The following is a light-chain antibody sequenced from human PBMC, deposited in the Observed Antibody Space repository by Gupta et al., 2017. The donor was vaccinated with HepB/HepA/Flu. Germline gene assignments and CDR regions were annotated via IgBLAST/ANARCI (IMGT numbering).Light chain of an antibody. CDR3: SSYTSSSTRV. Sequence: QSALSQPASVSGSPGQSIAISCTGTSSDIGDYNYVSWHQQHPGKAPKLIIYDVSNRPSGVSNRFSGSKSGNTASLTISGLQAEDEADYYCSSYTSSSTRVFGGGTKVTVL. J-gene: IGLJ3*02. CDR2: DVS. V-gene: IGLV2-14*03. CDR1: SSDIGDYNY.